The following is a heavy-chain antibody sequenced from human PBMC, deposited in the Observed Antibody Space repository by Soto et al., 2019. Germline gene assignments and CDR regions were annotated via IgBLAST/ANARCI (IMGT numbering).Heavy chain of an antibody. Sequence: QVQLVESGGGLVNPGGSLRLSCTASGFTFNDYYMTWICQAPGKGLEWLSYISSSGGTIYYAGSLKGRFTISRDNAKNSLYLQMNSLRAEDTAVYYCARGGYSNYLDYYYGMDVWGQGTTVTVSS. V-gene: IGHV3-11*01. CDR2: ISSSGGTI. J-gene: IGHJ6*02. CDR3: ARGGYSNYLDYYYGMDV. CDR1: GFTFNDYY. D-gene: IGHD4-4*01.